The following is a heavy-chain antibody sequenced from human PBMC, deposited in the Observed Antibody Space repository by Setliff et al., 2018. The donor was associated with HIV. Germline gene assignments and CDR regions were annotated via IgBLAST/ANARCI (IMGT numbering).Heavy chain of an antibody. J-gene: IGHJ3*02. CDR1: GGPISTYY. CDR2: IYYSGST. CDR3: ARGVTHPPPFGAFDI. D-gene: IGHD5-18*01. V-gene: IGHV4-59*01. Sequence: SETLSLTCTVSGGPISTYYWSWIRQSPGKGLEWIGYIYYSGSTKYNPSLKSRLTISVDTSKNQFSLKLRSVTAADTAFYYCARGVTHPPPFGAFDIWGLGTLVTVSS.